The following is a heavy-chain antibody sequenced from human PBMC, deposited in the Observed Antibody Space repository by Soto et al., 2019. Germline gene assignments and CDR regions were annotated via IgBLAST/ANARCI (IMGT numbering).Heavy chain of an antibody. Sequence: QVQLVESGGGVVQPGRSLRLSCAASGFTFSSYAMHWVRQAPGKGLEWVAVISYDGSNKYYADSVKGRFTISRDNSKNRLYRKLNTLRLENRAVYYGARDPFMLGPTNGVRAVWAQGPRSPSP. CDR2: ISYDGSNK. D-gene: IGHD3-10*02. CDR1: GFTFSSYA. J-gene: IGHJ6*02. CDR3: ARDPFMLGPTNGVRAV. V-gene: IGHV3-30-3*01.